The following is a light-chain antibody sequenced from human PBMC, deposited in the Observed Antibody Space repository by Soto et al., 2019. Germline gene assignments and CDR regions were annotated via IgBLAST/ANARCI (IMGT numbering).Light chain of an antibody. V-gene: IGKV1-5*03. J-gene: IGKJ1*01. CDR3: QHYNSYAEA. CDR1: QTISTW. Sequence: DIQVTQSPPTLSASVGDRVTLTCRASQTISTWMAWYQQKPGKAPELLSYKASTLKSGVPSRFSGSASGTEFPLTISSLQPDDFATYYCQHYNSYAEAFGQGTKV. CDR2: KAS.